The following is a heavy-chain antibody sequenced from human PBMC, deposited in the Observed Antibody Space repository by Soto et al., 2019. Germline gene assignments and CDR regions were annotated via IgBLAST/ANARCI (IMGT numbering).Heavy chain of an antibody. CDR3: ARGPFGWYGFDY. V-gene: IGHV3-74*01. CDR1: GFTFSGNW. D-gene: IGHD6-19*01. CDR2: INSDGTTT. Sequence: EVQLVESGGGLVQPGGSLRLSCAGSGFTFSGNWMHWVRQAPGKGLVWVSRINSDGTTTNYADSVKGRFTISRDNAKTTLFLQMGSLRAEDTAVYYCARGPFGWYGFDYWGQGTLLTVSS. J-gene: IGHJ4*02.